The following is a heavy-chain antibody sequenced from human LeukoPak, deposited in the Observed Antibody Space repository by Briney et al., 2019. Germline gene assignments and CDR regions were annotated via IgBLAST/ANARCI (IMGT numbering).Heavy chain of an antibody. V-gene: IGHV4-34*01. CDR3: ARTPLYYGMDV. CDR2: INHSGST. Sequence: SETLSLTCTVYGGSFSGYYWSWIRQPPGKGLEWIGEINHSGSTNYNPSLKSRVTISVDTSKNQFSLKLSSVTAADTAVYYCARTPLYYGMDVWGQGTTVTVSS. J-gene: IGHJ6*02. CDR1: GGSFSGYY.